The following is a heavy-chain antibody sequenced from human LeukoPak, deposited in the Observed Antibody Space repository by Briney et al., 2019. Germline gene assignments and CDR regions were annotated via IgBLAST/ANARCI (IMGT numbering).Heavy chain of an antibody. Sequence: SETLSLTCTVSGGSISSGSYYWSWIRQPAGKGLEWIGRIYTSGSTNYNPSLKSRVTISVDTSRNQFSLKLSSVTAADTAVYYCARDRPYYGSGSYLDYWGQGTLVTVSS. CDR3: ARDRPYYGSGSYLDY. CDR2: IYTSGST. D-gene: IGHD3-10*01. J-gene: IGHJ4*02. V-gene: IGHV4-61*02. CDR1: GGSISSGSYY.